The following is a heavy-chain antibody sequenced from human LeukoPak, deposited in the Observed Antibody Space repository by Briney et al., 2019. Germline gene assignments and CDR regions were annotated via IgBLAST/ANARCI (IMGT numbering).Heavy chain of an antibody. Sequence: GGSLRLSCAASGFTFSSYSMNWVRQAPGKGLEWVSSIISGGSYMYYADSVKGRFTISRDNAKNSLYLQMNSLRAEDTAVYYCARHYYDSSGYYSCDYWGQGTLVIVSS. J-gene: IGHJ4*02. CDR1: GFTFSSYS. CDR2: IISGGSYM. V-gene: IGHV3-21*06. CDR3: ARHYYDSSGYYSCDY. D-gene: IGHD3-22*01.